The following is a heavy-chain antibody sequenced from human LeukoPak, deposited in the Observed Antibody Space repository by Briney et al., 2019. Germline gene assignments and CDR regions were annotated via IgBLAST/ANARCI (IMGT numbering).Heavy chain of an antibody. CDR3: ARGRGGDGYNWLCYFDY. CDR1: GFTFSSYA. D-gene: IGHD5-24*01. CDR2: IYYDGSNK. V-gene: IGHV3-30-3*01. J-gene: IGHJ4*02. Sequence: AARSLRLSCAASGFTFSSYAMHWVRQAPGKGLEWVAVIYYDGSNKYYADSVKGRFTISRDNSKNTLYLQMNSLRSEDTAVYYCARGRGGDGYNWLCYFDYWGQGTLVTVSS.